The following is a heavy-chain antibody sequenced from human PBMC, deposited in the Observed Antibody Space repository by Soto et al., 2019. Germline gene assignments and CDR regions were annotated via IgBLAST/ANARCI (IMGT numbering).Heavy chain of an antibody. V-gene: IGHV4-34*01. CDR2: INHSGST. J-gene: IGHJ5*02. Sequence: PSETLSLTCAVYGGSFSGYYWSWIRQPPGKGLEWIGEINHSGSTNYNPSLKSRVTISVDTSKNQFSLKLSSVTAADTAVYYCARGRFVRSSCWFDPWGQGTLVTVSS. CDR3: ARGRFVRSSCWFDP. CDR1: GGSFSGYY. D-gene: IGHD6-6*01.